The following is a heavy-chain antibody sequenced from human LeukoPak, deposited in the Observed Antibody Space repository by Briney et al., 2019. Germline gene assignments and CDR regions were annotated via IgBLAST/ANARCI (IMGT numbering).Heavy chain of an antibody. V-gene: IGHV3-48*01. J-gene: IGHJ6*04. CDR2: ISSSGSTI. D-gene: IGHD3-10*02. CDR1: GFTFDDYG. CDR3: AELGITMIGGV. Sequence: GGSLRLSCAASGFTFDDYGMSWVPQAPGKGLEWVSYISSSGSTIYYADSVKGRFTISRDNAKNSLYLQMNSLRAEDTAVYYCAELGITMIGGVWGKGTSVTISS.